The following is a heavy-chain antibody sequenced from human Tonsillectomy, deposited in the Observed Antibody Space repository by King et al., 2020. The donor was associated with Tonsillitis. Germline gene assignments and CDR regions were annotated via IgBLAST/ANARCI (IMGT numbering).Heavy chain of an antibody. Sequence: DVQLVESGGGLVQPGGSLRLSCAASGFTFSSYWMSWVRQAPGKGLEWVANIKQDGSEKYYVDSVKGRFTISRDNAKNSLYLQMNSLRAEDTAVYYCVKLRYFDWLSHLATIDYYYNYYMDVWGKGTTVTVSS. V-gene: IGHV3-7*03. J-gene: IGHJ6*03. D-gene: IGHD3-9*01. CDR3: VKLRYFDWLSHLATIDYYYNYYMDV. CDR1: GFTFSSYW. CDR2: IKQDGSEK.